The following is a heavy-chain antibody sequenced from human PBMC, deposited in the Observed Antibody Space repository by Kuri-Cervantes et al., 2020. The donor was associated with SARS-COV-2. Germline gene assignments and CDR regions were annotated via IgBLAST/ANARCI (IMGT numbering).Heavy chain of an antibody. Sequence: GGSLRLSCAASGFTFSSYGVHWVRQAPGKGLEWVAVISYDGSNKYYADSVKGRFTISRDNSKNTLYLQMNSLRAEDTAVYYCARGSPILWFGELKGYLRSYYYYYGMDVWGQGTTVTVSS. CDR1: GFTFSSYG. CDR3: ARGSPILWFGELKGYLRSYYYYYGMDV. V-gene: IGHV3-30*03. D-gene: IGHD3-10*01. J-gene: IGHJ6*02. CDR2: ISYDGSNK.